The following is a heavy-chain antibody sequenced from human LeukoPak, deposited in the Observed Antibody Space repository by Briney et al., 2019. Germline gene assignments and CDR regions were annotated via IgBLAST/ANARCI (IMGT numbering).Heavy chain of an antibody. V-gene: IGHV1-69*04. D-gene: IGHD4-17*01. CDR3: ARDLREDYGHHCYRMDV. CDR1: GGTFSSYT. Sequence: SGKLCCKASGGTFSSYTISWGRQAPGHGVEGMGRWITKIGVEEYAKKLQGRVTIIADKPTSTAHMQLSSLRAEDTAVYYCARDLREDYGHHCYRMDVWGQGTTVTVSS. J-gene: IGHJ6*02. CDR2: WITKIGVE.